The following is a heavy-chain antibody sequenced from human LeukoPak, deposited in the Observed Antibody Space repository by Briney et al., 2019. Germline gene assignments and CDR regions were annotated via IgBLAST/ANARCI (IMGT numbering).Heavy chain of an antibody. J-gene: IGHJ5*02. Sequence: SETLSLTCAVYGGSFSGYYWSWIRQPPGKGLEWIGEINHSGSTNYNPSLKSRVTISVDTSKNQFSLKLSSVTAADTAVYYCARGPSIAAARIDPWGQRTLVTVSS. CDR2: INHSGST. V-gene: IGHV4-34*01. CDR3: ARGPSIAAARIDP. D-gene: IGHD6-13*01. CDR1: GGSFSGYY.